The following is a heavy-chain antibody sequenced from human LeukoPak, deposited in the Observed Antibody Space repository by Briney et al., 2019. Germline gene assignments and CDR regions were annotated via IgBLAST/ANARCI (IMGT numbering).Heavy chain of an antibody. Sequence: GGTLRLSCAASGLTFSSYWMSGVRQAPGKGLEWVVNIKQDGSEKYYVGSVKGRFTISRDNAKSSLYLQINTLRAEDTAVYYCARDSRESIAVASRGAFDIWGQGTMVTVSS. CDR2: IKQDGSEK. J-gene: IGHJ3*02. D-gene: IGHD6-19*01. V-gene: IGHV3-7*03. CDR3: ARDSRESIAVASRGAFDI. CDR1: GLTFSSYW.